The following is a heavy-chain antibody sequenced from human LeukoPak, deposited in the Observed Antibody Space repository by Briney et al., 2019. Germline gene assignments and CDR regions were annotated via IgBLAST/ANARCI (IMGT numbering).Heavy chain of an antibody. CDR1: GFSFSRYS. J-gene: IGHJ4*02. Sequence: PGGSLRLSCEASGFSFSRYSMNWVRQAPGQGLEWVSSISTSGDSTYYAASVKGRFTISRDNAKNSLFLQMSSLRVDDTAVYYCARGLAVAGDYWGQGALVAVSS. CDR2: ISTSGDST. D-gene: IGHD6-19*01. CDR3: ARGLAVAGDY. V-gene: IGHV3-21*01.